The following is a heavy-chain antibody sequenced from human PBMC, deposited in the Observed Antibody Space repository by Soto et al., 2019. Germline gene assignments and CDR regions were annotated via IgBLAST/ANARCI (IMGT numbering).Heavy chain of an antibody. J-gene: IGHJ4*02. Sequence: QVQLVESGGGEVHPGKSLRLSCAASGFSFNIYDMQWVRLAPGKGLEWVVSISYDGTHKFYADSVKGRFTVSRDNSQNTLYLQMNSLRAADTAVYYCAALEYSSSSGSDYWGQGTLVTVSS. CDR1: GFSFNIYD. D-gene: IGHD6-6*01. V-gene: IGHV3-30*03. CDR2: ISYDGTHK. CDR3: AALEYSSSSGSDY.